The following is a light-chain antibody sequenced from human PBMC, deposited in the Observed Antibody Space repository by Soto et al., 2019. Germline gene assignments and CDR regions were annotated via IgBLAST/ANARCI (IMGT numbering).Light chain of an antibody. CDR1: QSVGSSY. Sequence: EIVLTQSPGTLSLSPGERATLSCRASQSVGSSYLAWYQQKPGQAPRLLIYGASSRATGIPDRFSGSGSGTDFTLTINRLEPEDFAVYYCQQYGTSPSTFGPGTKVDIK. V-gene: IGKV3-20*01. CDR2: GAS. CDR3: QQYGTSPST. J-gene: IGKJ3*01.